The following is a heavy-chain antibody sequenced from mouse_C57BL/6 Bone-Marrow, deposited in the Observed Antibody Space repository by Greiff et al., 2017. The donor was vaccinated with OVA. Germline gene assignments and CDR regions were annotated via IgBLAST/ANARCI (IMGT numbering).Heavy chain of an antibody. CDR1: GFTFSDYG. CDR3: ASPWYFDV. Sequence: EVHLVESGGGLVKPGGSLKLSCAASGFTFSDYGMHWVRQAPEKGLEWVAYISSGSSTIYYADTVKGRFTISRDNAKNTLFLQMTSLRSEDTAMYYCASPWYFDVWGTGTTVTVSS. J-gene: IGHJ1*03. V-gene: IGHV5-17*01. CDR2: ISSGSSTI.